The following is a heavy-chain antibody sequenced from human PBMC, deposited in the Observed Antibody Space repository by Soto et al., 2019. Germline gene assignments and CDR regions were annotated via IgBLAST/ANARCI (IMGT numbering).Heavy chain of an antibody. CDR2: ISYDGSNK. V-gene: IGHV3-30-3*01. CDR1: GFTFRSYA. Sequence: GGSLRLSCGASGFTFRSYAMHWVRQTPGKGLEWVAVISYDGSNKHYADSVKGRFSISRDNSKNMLYLQMDSLSTEDTAVYYCVRSMIIVVRLIGLDYWGQGTLATVSS. J-gene: IGHJ4*02. D-gene: IGHD3-22*01. CDR3: VRSMIIVVRLIGLDY.